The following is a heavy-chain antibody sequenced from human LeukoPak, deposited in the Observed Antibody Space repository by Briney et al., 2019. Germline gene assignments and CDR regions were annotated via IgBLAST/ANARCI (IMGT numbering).Heavy chain of an antibody. V-gene: IGHV3-73*01. CDR3: AKGLQLWFLFDY. J-gene: IGHJ4*02. Sequence: GGSLRLSCAASGFTFSGSAMHWVRQASGKGLEWVGRIRSKANSYATAYAASVKGRFTISRDDSKNTAYLQMNSLRAEDTAVYYCAKGLQLWFLFDYWGQGTLVTVSS. CDR2: IRSKANSYAT. CDR1: GFTFSGSA. D-gene: IGHD5-18*01.